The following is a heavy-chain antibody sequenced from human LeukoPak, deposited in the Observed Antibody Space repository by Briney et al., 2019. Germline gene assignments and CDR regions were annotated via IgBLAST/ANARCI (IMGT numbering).Heavy chain of an antibody. CDR3: ARDYGDYAFGELNYLDY. CDR2: IYYSGST. V-gene: IGHV4-30-4*01. CDR1: GGSISSGDYY. D-gene: IGHD4-17*01. Sequence: SETLSLTCTVSGGSISSGDYYWSWIRQPPGKGLEWIGYIYYSGSTYYNPSLKSRVTISVDTSKNQFSLKLSSVTAADTAVYYCARDYGDYAFGELNYLDYWAREPWSPSPQ. J-gene: IGHJ4*02.